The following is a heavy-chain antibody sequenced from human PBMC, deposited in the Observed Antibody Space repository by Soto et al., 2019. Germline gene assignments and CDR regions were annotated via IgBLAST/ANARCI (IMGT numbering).Heavy chain of an antibody. D-gene: IGHD2-15*01. CDR1: GASVSGPTYY. V-gene: IGHV4-61*01. CDR2: IYYSGST. J-gene: IGHJ6*02. Sequence: PSETLSLTCTVSGASVSGPTYYWNWIRQPPGKGLEWIGYIYYSGSTNCNPSLKSRVTISVDTSKNQFSLKLSSVTAADTAVYFCARRVVTVAATGGMDVWGQGTTVTVSS. CDR3: ARRVVTVAATGGMDV.